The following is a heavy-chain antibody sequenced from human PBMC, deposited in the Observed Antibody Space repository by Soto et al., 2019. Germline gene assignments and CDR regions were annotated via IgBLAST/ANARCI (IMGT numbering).Heavy chain of an antibody. CDR2: ITNSDGTT. V-gene: IGHV3-23*01. CDR3: AHYRSPSEFDF. Sequence: PGGSLRLSCAASGLTFSIWAMCWVRQAPGKGLEWVSGITNSDGTTYYADSVKGRFTISRDTSQSTLYLQMNSLRAEDTAVYYCAHYRSPSEFDFWGQGTPVTVSS. J-gene: IGHJ4*02. D-gene: IGHD3-16*02. CDR1: GLTFSIWA.